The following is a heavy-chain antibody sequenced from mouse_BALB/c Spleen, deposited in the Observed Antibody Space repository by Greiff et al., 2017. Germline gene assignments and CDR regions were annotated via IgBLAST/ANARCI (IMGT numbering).Heavy chain of an antibody. D-gene: IGHD2-4*01. CDR3: ARMGLRGYAMDY. CDR1: GFTFSSFG. J-gene: IGHJ4*01. V-gene: IGHV5-17*02. CDR2: ISSGSSTI. Sequence: EVQLVESGGGLVQPGGSRKLSCAASGFTFSSFGMPWVRQAPEKGLEWVAYISSGSSTIYYADTVTGRFTISRDNPKNTLFLQMTSLRSEDTAMYYCARMGLRGYAMDYWGQGTSVTVSS.